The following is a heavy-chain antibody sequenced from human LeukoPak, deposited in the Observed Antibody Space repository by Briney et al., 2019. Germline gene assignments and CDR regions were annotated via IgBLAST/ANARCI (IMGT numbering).Heavy chain of an antibody. CDR3: ARGTHSSGWYASLYYFDY. D-gene: IGHD6-19*01. Sequence: ASVKVSCKASGGTFSSYDISWVRQAPGQGLEWMGGIIPIFGTANYAQKFQGRVTITADESTSTAYMELSSLRSEDTAVYYCARGTHSSGWYASLYYFDYWGQGTLVTVSS. CDR2: IIPIFGTA. CDR1: GGTFSSYD. J-gene: IGHJ4*02. V-gene: IGHV1-69*13.